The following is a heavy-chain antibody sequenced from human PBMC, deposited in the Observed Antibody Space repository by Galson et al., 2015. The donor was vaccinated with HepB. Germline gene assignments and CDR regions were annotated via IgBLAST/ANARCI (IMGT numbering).Heavy chain of an antibody. J-gene: IGHJ2*01. Sequence: SLRLSCAASGFTVSSNYMSWVRQAPGKRLEWVSVIYSGGSTYYADSVKGRFTISRHNSKNTLYLQMNSLRAEDTAVYYCARDYFDSSGTFDLWGRGTLFTVSS. CDR1: GFTVSSNY. CDR3: ARDYFDSSGTFDL. CDR2: IYSGGST. V-gene: IGHV3-53*04. D-gene: IGHD3-22*01.